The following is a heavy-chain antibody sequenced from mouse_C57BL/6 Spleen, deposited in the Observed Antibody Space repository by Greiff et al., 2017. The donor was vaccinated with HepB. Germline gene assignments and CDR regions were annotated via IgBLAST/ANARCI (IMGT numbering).Heavy chain of an antibody. J-gene: IGHJ3*01. CDR3: ARWGLRPWFAY. V-gene: IGHV1-19*01. D-gene: IGHD2-4*01. Sequence: VQLQQSGPVLVKPGASVKMSCKASGYTFTDYYMNWVKQSHGKSLEWIGVINPYNGGTSYNQKFKGKATLTVDKSSSTAYMELNSLTSEDSAVYYCARWGLRPWFAYWGQGTLVTVSA. CDR1: GYTFTDYY. CDR2: INPYNGGT.